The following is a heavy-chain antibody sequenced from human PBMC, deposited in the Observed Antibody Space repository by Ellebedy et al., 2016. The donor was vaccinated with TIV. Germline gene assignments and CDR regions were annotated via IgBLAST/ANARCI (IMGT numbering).Heavy chain of an antibody. D-gene: IGHD3-22*01. V-gene: IGHV4-39*01. CDR2: IYYSGST. Sequence: SETLSLXXTVSGGSISSSSYYWGWIRQPPGKGLEWIGSIYYSGSTYYNPSLKSRVTISVDTSKNQFSLKLSSVTAADTAVYYCAASSGPFDYWGQGTLVTVSS. CDR1: GGSISSSSYY. CDR3: AASSGPFDY. J-gene: IGHJ4*02.